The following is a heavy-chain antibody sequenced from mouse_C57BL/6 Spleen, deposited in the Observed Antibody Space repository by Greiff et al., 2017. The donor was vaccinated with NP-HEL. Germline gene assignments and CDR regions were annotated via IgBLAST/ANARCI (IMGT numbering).Heavy chain of an antibody. D-gene: IGHD1-1*01. J-gene: IGHJ4*01. CDR1: GFSLSTSGMG. CDR3: ARRGHYYGSSYENYAMDY. CDR2: IYWDDDK. V-gene: IGHV8-12*01. Sequence: QVTLKVSGPGILQSSQTLSLTCSFSGFSLSTSGMGVSWIRQPSGKGLEWLAHIYWDDDKRYNPSLKSRPKISKDTSRNQVFLKITSVCTAYTATYYWARRGHYYGSSYENYAMDYWGQGTSVTVSS.